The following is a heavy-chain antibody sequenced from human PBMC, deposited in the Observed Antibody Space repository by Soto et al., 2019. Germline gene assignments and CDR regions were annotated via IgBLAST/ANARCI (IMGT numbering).Heavy chain of an antibody. CDR1: GFTFSSYG. CDR2: ISSSSTI. Sequence: GGSLRLGCAASGFTFSSYGMNWVRQAPGKGLEWVSYISSSSTIYYADSVKGRFTISRDNAKNSLYLQMNSLRDEDTAVYYCAIGGRSGSIPFDYWGQGT. J-gene: IGHJ4*02. D-gene: IGHD3-10*01. V-gene: IGHV3-48*02. CDR3: AIGGRSGSIPFDY.